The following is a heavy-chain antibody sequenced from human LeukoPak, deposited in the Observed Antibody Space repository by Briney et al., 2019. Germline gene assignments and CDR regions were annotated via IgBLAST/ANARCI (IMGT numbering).Heavy chain of an antibody. CDR1: GFTFSDYY. J-gene: IGHJ4*02. D-gene: IGHD6-19*01. Sequence: GSPRLSCAASGFTFSDYYMSWIRQAPGKGLEWVSYISSSSSYTNYADSVKGRFTISRDNAKNSLYLQMNSLRAEDTAVYYCARGAVAGHFDYWGQGTLVTVSS. CDR2: ISSSSSYT. CDR3: ARGAVAGHFDY. V-gene: IGHV3-11*06.